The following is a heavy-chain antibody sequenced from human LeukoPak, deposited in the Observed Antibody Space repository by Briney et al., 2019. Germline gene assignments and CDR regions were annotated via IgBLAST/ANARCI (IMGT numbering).Heavy chain of an antibody. CDR3: ARVGSSLGGIDY. D-gene: IGHD1-26*01. Sequence: ASVKVSCKASGGTFSSYAISWVRQAPGQGLDWLGGIIPIVGTTNYAQKFQGTVTITTDESTSTAYMELSSLRSEDTAVYYCARVGSSLGGIDYWGQGTLVTVSS. CDR2: IIPIVGTT. V-gene: IGHV1-69*05. J-gene: IGHJ4*02. CDR1: GGTFSSYA.